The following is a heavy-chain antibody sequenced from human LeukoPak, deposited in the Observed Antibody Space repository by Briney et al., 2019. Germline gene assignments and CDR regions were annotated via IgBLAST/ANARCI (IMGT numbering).Heavy chain of an antibody. CDR2: IRFDGSNT. V-gene: IGHV3-30*02. CDR1: GFTFRLFG. Sequence: TGGSLRLSCAASGFTFRLFGMHWVRQAPGKGLEWVSFIRFDGSNTYHADSVKGRFTISRDNSKNTLYLQMNSLTSEDTAVYYCAKVKTDILIADSWGQGTLVTVSS. CDR3: AKVKTDILIADS. J-gene: IGHJ4*02. D-gene: IGHD2-21*02.